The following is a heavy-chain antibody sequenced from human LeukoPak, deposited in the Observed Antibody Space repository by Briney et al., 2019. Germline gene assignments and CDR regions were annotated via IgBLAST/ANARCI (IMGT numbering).Heavy chain of an antibody. CDR1: GYTFTSYA. J-gene: IGHJ6*03. Sequence: ASVKVSCKASGYTFTSYAMNWVRQAPGQGLERMGWINTNTGNPTYAQGFTGRFVFSLDTSVSTAYLQISSLKAEDTAVYYCARGPYCSSTSCYYYYYYYMDVWGKGTTVTVSS. CDR3: ARGPYCSSTSCYYYYYYYMDV. CDR2: INTNTGNP. V-gene: IGHV7-4-1*02. D-gene: IGHD2-2*01.